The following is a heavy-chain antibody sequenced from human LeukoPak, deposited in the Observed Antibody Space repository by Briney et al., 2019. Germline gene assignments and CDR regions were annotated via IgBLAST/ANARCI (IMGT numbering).Heavy chain of an antibody. J-gene: IGHJ4*02. D-gene: IGHD3-10*01. CDR2: ISSSSYI. CDR3: ASYGSGSYYEGDVFDY. V-gene: IGHV3-21*01. CDR1: GFTFSSYS. Sequence: GGSLRLSCAASGFTFSSYSMNWVRQAPGKGLEWVSSISSSSYIYYADSVKGRFTISRDNAKNSLYLQMNSLRAEDTAVYYCASYGSGSYYEGDVFDYWGQGTLVTVSS.